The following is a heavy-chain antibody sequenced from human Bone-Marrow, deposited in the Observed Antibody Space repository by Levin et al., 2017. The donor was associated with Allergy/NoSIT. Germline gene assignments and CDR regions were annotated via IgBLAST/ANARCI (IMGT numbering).Heavy chain of an antibody. CDR3: AKASPYGTSWLGAFDI. Sequence: LSLTCAASGFTFSSYAMSWVRQAPGKGLEWVSVITTRGGSAYGDSVKGRFTISRDNSKNTLYLQMSSLRAEDTAVYHCAKASPYGTSWLGAFDIWGQGTMVTVSS. CDR2: ITTRGGSA. CDR1: GFTFSSYA. D-gene: IGHD6-13*01. J-gene: IGHJ3*02. V-gene: IGHV3-23*01.